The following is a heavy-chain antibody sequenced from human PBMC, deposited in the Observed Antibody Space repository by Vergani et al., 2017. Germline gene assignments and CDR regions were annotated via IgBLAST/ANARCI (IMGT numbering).Heavy chain of an antibody. Sequence: DVRLVESGGGVVQPGGSLRLSCAASGFTFSAYSMNWVRQTPGKGLEWISYIGVSDNSIYYADSVMGRFAISRDNARNLLFLQMNSLRADDSALYFCVRDPDYSTFDSWGQGTLVNVS. V-gene: IGHV3-48*01. CDR1: GFTFSAYS. D-gene: IGHD4-11*01. CDR2: IGVSDNSI. CDR3: VRDPDYSTFDS. J-gene: IGHJ4*02.